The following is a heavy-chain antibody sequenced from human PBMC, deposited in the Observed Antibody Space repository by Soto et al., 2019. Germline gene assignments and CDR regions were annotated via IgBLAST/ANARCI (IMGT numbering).Heavy chain of an antibody. CDR2: IYYSGST. J-gene: IGHJ6*02. CDR3: ARDRSVLRFLDWSPVGMDV. Sequence: SETLSLTCTVSGGSISSGGYYWSWIRQHPGKGLEWIGYIYYSGSTYYNPSLKSRVTISVDTSKNQFSLKLSSVTAADTAVYYCARDRSVLRFLDWSPVGMDVWGQRTTVTVSS. D-gene: IGHD3-3*01. V-gene: IGHV4-31*03. CDR1: GGSISSGGYY.